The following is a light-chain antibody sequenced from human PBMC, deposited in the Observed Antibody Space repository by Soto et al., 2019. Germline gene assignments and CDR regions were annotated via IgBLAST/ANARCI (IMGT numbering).Light chain of an antibody. CDR1: SNDVGAYNY. CDR3: SSCAGPTQFV. Sequence: SVLTQPPSPSGSPGQSVTISCPGTSNDVGAYNYVSWYQQHPGKAPRLIISEVSERPSGVPYRFSGSKSGNTASLTVSGLQPEDEADYYCSSCAGPTQFVFGTGTKVTVL. V-gene: IGLV2-8*01. CDR2: EVS. J-gene: IGLJ1*01.